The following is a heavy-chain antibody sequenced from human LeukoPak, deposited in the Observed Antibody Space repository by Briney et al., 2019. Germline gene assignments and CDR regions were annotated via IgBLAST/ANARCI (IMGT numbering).Heavy chain of an antibody. J-gene: IGHJ3*02. CDR1: GYTFTSYG. V-gene: IGHV1-18*01. CDR3: ARYFHMVRGVISWDNDAFDI. Sequence: VASVKVSCKASGYTFTSYGVSWVRQAPGQGLEWMGWISAYNGNTNYAQKLQGRVTMTTDTSTSTAYMERRSLRSDDTAVYYCARYFHMVRGVISWDNDAFDIWGQGTRVTVSS. CDR2: ISAYNGNT. D-gene: IGHD3-10*01.